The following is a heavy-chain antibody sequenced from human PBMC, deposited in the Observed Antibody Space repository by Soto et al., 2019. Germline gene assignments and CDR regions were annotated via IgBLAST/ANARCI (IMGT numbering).Heavy chain of an antibody. Sequence: QVQLVQSGAELKKPWSSVRVSCKASGGTFSSFGISWVRQAPGQGLEWMGSIIPVFGRPNHAQRFWGRLSITADESTNTSYLELSDLTSEDTGVYYGAREGSAYKVWGEGTQVTVSS. D-gene: IGHD3-10*01. V-gene: IGHV1-69*18. J-gene: IGHJ1*01. CDR2: IIPVFGRP. CDR3: AREGSAYKV. CDR1: GGTFSSFG.